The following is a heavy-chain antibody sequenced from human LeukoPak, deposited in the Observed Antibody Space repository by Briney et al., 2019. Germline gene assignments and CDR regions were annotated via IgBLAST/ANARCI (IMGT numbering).Heavy chain of an antibody. V-gene: IGHV4-61*02. CDR3: AKDSSGYYFVRYLDL. CDR2: IYTSGST. CDR1: GGSISSGDYY. Sequence: SETLSLTCTVSGGSISSGDYYWSWIRQPAGKGLEWIGRIYTSGSTNYNPSLKSRFTISIETAKNTFSLKLTSVTAADTALYYCAKDSSGYYFVRYLDLWGRGTLVTVSS. D-gene: IGHD3-22*01. J-gene: IGHJ2*01.